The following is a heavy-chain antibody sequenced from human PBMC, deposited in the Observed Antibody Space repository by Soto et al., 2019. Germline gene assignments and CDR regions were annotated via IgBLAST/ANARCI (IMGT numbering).Heavy chain of an antibody. CDR3: TSDPGGATPWQFLDY. CDR1: GFTLSNAW. Sequence: GGSLRLSCAASGFTLSNAWMSWVRQAPGKGLEWVGRIKSKTDGGTTDYAAPVKVRFTISRDYSKNTLYLQMNSLKTEDTAVYSCTSDPGGATPWQFLDYWGQGTLVTVSS. D-gene: IGHD5-12*01. CDR2: IKSKTDGGTT. V-gene: IGHV3-15*01. J-gene: IGHJ4*02.